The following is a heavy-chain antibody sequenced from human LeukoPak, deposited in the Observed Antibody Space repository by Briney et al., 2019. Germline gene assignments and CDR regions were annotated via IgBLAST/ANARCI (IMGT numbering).Heavy chain of an antibody. CDR3: ARGLSLYGSGRGYYYYGMDV. Sequence: SETLSLTCAVYGGSFSGYYWSWIGQPPGKGLEWIGEINHSGSTNYNPSLKSRVTISVDTSKNQFSLKLSSVTAADTAGYYCARGLSLYGSGRGYYYYGMDVWGQGTTVTGSS. J-gene: IGHJ6*02. CDR2: INHSGST. D-gene: IGHD3-10*01. V-gene: IGHV4-34*01. CDR1: GGSFSGYY.